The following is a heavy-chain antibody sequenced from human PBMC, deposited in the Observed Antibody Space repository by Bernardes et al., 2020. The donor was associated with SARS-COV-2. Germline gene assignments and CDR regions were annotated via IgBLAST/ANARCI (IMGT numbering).Heavy chain of an antibody. CDR2: ISGTGTTK. Sequence: GGSLRLSCAASGFKFGMSAMGWVRQPPGTGLQWVSAISGTGTTKYYTDSVKGRFTISRDNSKSTLFLQMNSLRVDDTAMYYCAKLPSIQLWAGNNWFDPWGQGTPVTVSS. CDR3: AKLPSIQLWAGNNWFDP. J-gene: IGHJ5*02. CDR1: GFKFGMSA. V-gene: IGHV3-23*01. D-gene: IGHD5-18*01.